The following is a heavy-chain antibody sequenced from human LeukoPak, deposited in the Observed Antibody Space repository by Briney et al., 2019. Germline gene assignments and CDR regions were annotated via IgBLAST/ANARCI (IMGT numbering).Heavy chain of an antibody. CDR1: GYTFIAYG. CDR3: ARVDCTNGVCYSPDYYFYGMDV. V-gene: IGHV1-18*01. Sequence: AASVKVSFKASGYTFIAYGISWVRQAPGQGLEWMGWISAYNGNTNYAQKFQGRVTMTTDTSTSTAFMELRSLRSDDTAVYYCARVDCTNGVCYSPDYYFYGMDVWGQGTTVTVSS. D-gene: IGHD2-8*01. CDR2: ISAYNGNT. J-gene: IGHJ6*02.